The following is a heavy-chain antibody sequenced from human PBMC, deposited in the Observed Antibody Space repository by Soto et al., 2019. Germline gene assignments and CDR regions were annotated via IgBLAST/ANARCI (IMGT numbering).Heavy chain of an antibody. CDR3: TSPHTDTARHYYYGMDV. Sequence: EVQLVESGGGLVQPGGSLKLSCAASGFTFSGSAMHWVRQASGKGLEWVGRIRSKANSYATAYAASVKGRFTISRDDSKNTAYLQMNSLKTEDTAVYYCTSPHTDTARHYYYGMDVWGQGTTVTVSS. J-gene: IGHJ6*02. D-gene: IGHD5-18*01. CDR2: IRSKANSYAT. V-gene: IGHV3-73*02. CDR1: GFTFSGSA.